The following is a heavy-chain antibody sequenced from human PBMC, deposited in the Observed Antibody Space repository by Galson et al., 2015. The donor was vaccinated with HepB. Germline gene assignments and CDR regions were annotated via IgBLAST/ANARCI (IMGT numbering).Heavy chain of an antibody. CDR2: ISAHNGNT. CDR3: AKTRIYDSTGYYHDASDI. J-gene: IGHJ3*02. D-gene: IGHD3-22*01. V-gene: IGHV1-18*04. CDR1: GYTFTNYG. Sequence: SVKVSCKASGYTFTNYGISWVRQAPGQGLEWMGWISAHNGNTNSAQKLQGRVTMTTDTSTSTAYMELRSLRSDGTAVYYCAKTRIYDSTGYYHDASDIWGQGTMVTVSS.